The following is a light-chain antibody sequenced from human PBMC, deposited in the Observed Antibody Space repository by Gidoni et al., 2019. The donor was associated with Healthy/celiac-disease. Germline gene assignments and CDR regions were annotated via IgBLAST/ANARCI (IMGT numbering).Light chain of an antibody. Sequence: SYELTQPPSVSVSPGQTASITCSGDKLGDKYACWYQQKPGQSPVLVIYQDSKRPSGIPERFSGSNSGNTATLTISGTQAMDEADYYCQEWDSSTFYVFGTGTKVXV. J-gene: IGLJ1*01. CDR1: KLGDKY. V-gene: IGLV3-1*01. CDR2: QDS. CDR3: QEWDSSTFYV.